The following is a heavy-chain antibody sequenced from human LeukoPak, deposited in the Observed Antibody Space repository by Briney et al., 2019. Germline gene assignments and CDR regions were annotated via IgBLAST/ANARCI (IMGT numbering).Heavy chain of an antibody. CDR2: ISSNGGNT. V-gene: IGHV3-64D*06. J-gene: IGHJ4*02. CDR3: ARGLYINGWYYFDY. D-gene: IGHD6-19*01. CDR1: GFTFRSFA. Sequence: GGSLRLSCSASGFTFRSFAMHWVRQAPGKGLEYVAAISSNGGNTYYTDSVRGRFTISRDNSKNTLYLQMSGLRAEDTAVYYCARGLYINGWYYFDYWGEGTLVTVSS.